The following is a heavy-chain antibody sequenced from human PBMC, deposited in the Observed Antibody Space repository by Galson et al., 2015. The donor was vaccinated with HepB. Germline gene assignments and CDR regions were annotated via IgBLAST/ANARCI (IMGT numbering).Heavy chain of an antibody. J-gene: IGHJ4*02. CDR1: GFTFSSFS. D-gene: IGHD3-9*01. V-gene: IGHV3-21*01. Sequence: SLRLSCAASGFTFSSFSMNWVRQAPGKGLEWVSCISDTSNYIHYADSVKGRFTISRDNAKNSLYLQMNSLRVEDTAVYYCARRGFGSLTGYYPYYFDYWGQGTLVTVSS. CDR2: ISDTSNYI. CDR3: ARRGFGSLTGYYPYYFDY.